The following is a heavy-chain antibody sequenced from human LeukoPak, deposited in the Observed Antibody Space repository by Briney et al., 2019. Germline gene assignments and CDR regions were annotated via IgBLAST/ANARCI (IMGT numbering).Heavy chain of an antibody. D-gene: IGHD6-13*01. CDR2: IIPILGIA. J-gene: IGHJ4*02. CDR3: ARGPSHSSSWFFDY. CDR1: GGTFSSYA. Sequence: ASVKVSCKASGGTFSSYAISWVRQAPGQGLEWMGRIIPILGIANYAQKFQGRVTITADKSTSTAYMELSSLRSEDTAVYYCARGPSHSSSWFFDYWGQGTLVTVSS. V-gene: IGHV1-69*04.